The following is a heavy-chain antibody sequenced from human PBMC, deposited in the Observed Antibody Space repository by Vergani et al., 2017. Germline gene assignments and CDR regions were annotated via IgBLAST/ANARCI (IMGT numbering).Heavy chain of an antibody. J-gene: IGHJ4*02. D-gene: IGHD2-8*01. CDR2: ISGSGGST. CDR1: GFTFSSYA. CDR3: AKSSTLMVYADY. Sequence: EVQLLESGGGLVQPGGSLRLSCAASGFTFSSYAMSWVRQAPGKGLEWVSAISGSGGSTYYTDSVKGRFTISRDNSKNTLYLQMNSLRAEDTAVYYCAKSSTLMVYADYWGQGTLVTVSS. V-gene: IGHV3-23*01.